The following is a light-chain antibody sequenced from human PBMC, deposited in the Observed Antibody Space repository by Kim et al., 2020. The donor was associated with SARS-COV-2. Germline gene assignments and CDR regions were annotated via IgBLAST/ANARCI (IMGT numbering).Light chain of an antibody. V-gene: IGLV2-11*03. CDR2: DVT. Sequence: GQSVTSSCTGTSSDDGAYNYVSWYHQHPGKAPKLMIYDVTNRPSGVPDRFSGSKSGNTASLTISGLQAEDEADYYCCSYAGSYSYVFGTGTKVTVL. CDR1: SSDDGAYNY. CDR3: CSYAGSYSYV. J-gene: IGLJ1*01.